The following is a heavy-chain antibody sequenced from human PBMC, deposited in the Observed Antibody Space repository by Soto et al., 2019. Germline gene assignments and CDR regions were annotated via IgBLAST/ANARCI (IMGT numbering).Heavy chain of an antibody. CDR2: ISRFSDNI. D-gene: IGHD3-10*01. CDR1: GFNFNSYT. CDR3: ARYGTRGDW. V-gene: IGHV3-21*06. J-gene: IGHJ5*01. Sequence: PGGSLRLSCSASGFNFNSYTMNWVRQAPGKGLEWVSSISRFSDNIYYADSVKGRFAISRANAENSVYLQMNSLRAEDTAVYYCARYGTRGDWWGLGTQVTVSS.